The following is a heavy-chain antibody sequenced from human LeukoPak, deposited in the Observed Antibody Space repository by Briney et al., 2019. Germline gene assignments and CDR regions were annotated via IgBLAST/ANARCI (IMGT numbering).Heavy chain of an antibody. V-gene: IGHV4-34*01. CDR1: GGSFSGYY. CDR2: INHSGST. J-gene: IGHJ6*03. Sequence: SETLSLTCAVYGGSFSGYYWSWIRQPPGKGLEWIGEINHSGSTNYNPSLKSRVTISVDTSKNQFSLKLSPVTAADTAVYYCASGGVRLRYFDWSSRYYYMDVWGKGTTVTVSS. D-gene: IGHD3-9*01. CDR3: ASGGVRLRYFDWSSRYYYMDV.